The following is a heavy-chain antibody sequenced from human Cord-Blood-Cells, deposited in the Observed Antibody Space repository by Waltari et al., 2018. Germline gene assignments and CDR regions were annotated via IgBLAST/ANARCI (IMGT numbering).Heavy chain of an antibody. D-gene: IGHD6-13*01. V-gene: IGHV2-26*01. CDR3: ARIRIAAAGYWYFDL. CDR1: GFSLRNARMG. CDR2: IFSNDEN. J-gene: IGHJ2*01. Sequence: QVTLKESGPVLVKPTETLTLTCTVTGFSLRNARMGVSWIRQPPGKALEWSAHIFSNDENPYSTSLKSRLTISKDTSKSQVVLTMTNMDPVDTATYYCARIRIAAAGYWYFDLWSRGTLVTVSS.